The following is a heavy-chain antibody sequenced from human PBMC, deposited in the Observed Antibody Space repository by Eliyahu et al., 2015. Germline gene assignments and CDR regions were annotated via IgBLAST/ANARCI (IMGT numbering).Heavy chain of an antibody. V-gene: IGHV3-21*01. CDR1: GFTFRSYS. CDR3: ARDRLTFSSGWSPDY. J-gene: IGHJ4*02. D-gene: IGHD6-19*01. CDR2: ISSSSSYI. Sequence: EVQLVESGGGLVKPGGSLRLSCAASGFTFRSYSMNWVRQAPGKGLEWVSSISSSSSYIYYADSVKGRFTISRDNAKNSLYLQMNSLRAEDTAVYYCARDRLTFSSGWSPDYWGQGTLVTVSS.